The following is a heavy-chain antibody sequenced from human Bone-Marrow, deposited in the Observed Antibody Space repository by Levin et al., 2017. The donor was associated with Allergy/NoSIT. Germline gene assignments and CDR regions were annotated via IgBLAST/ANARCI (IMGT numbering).Heavy chain of an antibody. CDR3: ARDVGSSAGY. Sequence: GESLKISCAASGFTFSSYAMHWVRQAPGKGLEWVAVISYDGSNKYYADSVKGRFTISRDNSKNTLYLQMNSLRAEDTAVYYCARDVGSSAGYWGQGTLVTVSS. D-gene: IGHD3-10*01. V-gene: IGHV3-30-3*01. J-gene: IGHJ4*02. CDR2: ISYDGSNK. CDR1: GFTFSSYA.